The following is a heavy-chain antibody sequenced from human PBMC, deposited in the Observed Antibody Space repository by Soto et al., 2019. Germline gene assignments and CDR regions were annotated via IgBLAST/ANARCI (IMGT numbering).Heavy chain of an antibody. J-gene: IGHJ3*01. CDR3: TSPAGGTTPGGFDF. D-gene: IGHD2-8*02. CDR1: CYNFATYW. Sequence: GESLKISCTGSCYNFATYWIGWVRQMPGKGLEWMGIIYPGDSETRYSPSFQGQVTISADKSISTAYVQWSSLKASDTATYYCTSPAGGTTPGGFDFWGQGTMVTGSS. CDR2: IYPGDSET. V-gene: IGHV5-51*01.